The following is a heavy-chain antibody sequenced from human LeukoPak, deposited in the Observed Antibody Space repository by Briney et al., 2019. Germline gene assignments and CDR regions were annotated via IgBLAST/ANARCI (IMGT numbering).Heavy chain of an antibody. D-gene: IGHD3-22*01. CDR1: GFTFSSYA. CDR3: AKDPYYDSSGYYQY. J-gene: IGHJ4*02. V-gene: IGHV3-23*01. CDR2: ISGSGGST. Sequence: GGSLRLSCAASGFTFSSYAMSWVRQAPGKGLEWVSAISGSGGSTYYADSVKGRFTISRDNSKNTLYLQMNSLGAEDTAVYYCAKDPYYDSSGYYQYWGQGTLVTVSS.